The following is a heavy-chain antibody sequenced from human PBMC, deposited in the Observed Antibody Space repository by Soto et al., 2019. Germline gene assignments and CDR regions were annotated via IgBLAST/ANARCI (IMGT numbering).Heavy chain of an antibody. CDR3: ASHAVHSSGFTDY. CDR2: IYYSGST. D-gene: IGHD6-19*01. V-gene: IGHV4-39*01. CDR1: GGSISSSSYY. J-gene: IGHJ4*02. Sequence: QLQLQESGPGLVKPSETLSLTCTVSGGSISSSSYYWGWIRQPPGKGLEWIGSIYYSGSTYYNPSIKSRVAISVDTSKIQVSLNLSSVTAADTSVYYCASHAVHSSGFTDYWGQGTLVTVSS.